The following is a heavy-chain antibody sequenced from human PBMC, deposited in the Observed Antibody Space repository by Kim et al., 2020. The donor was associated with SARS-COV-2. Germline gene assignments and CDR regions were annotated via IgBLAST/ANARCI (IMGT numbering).Heavy chain of an antibody. CDR2: IYYSGST. CDR1: GGSISSSSYY. CDR3: ARGGNWFDP. D-gene: IGHD3-16*01. Sequence: SETLSLTCTVSGGSISSSSYYWGWIRQPPGKGLEWIGSIYYSGSTYYNPSLKSRVTISVDTSKNQFSLKLSSVTAADTAVYYCARGGNWFDPWGQGTLVTVSS. J-gene: IGHJ5*02. V-gene: IGHV4-39*01.